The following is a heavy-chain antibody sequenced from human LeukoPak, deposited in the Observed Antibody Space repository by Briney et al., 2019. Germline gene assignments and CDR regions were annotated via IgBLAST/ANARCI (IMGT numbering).Heavy chain of an antibody. CDR1: GFSFNGDA. V-gene: IGHV3-48*01. J-gene: IGHJ4*02. CDR2: ISSTNRVI. Sequence: TGGSLRLSCAASGFSFNGDAMKWVRQAPGKGLQWVSYISSTNRVIFYADPVKGRFTVSRDNAQNSLFLQMNSLRAEDTAVYYCVRDLFTDWGQGTLVTVSS. D-gene: IGHD4-11*01. CDR3: VRDLFTD.